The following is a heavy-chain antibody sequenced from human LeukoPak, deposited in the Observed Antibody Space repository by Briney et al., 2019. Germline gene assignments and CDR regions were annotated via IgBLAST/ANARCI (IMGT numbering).Heavy chain of an antibody. CDR2: IYYSGST. J-gene: IGHJ4*02. CDR1: GGSISSTSYY. CDR3: ARGNRGSSGWYTGYYYFDY. Sequence: SETLSLTRVVSGGSISSTSYYWGWIRQPPGKGLEWIGSIYYSGSTNYNPSLKSRVTISVDTSKNQFSLKLSSVTAADTAVYYCARGNRGSSGWYTGYYYFDYWGQGTLVTVSS. V-gene: IGHV4-39*07. D-gene: IGHD6-19*01.